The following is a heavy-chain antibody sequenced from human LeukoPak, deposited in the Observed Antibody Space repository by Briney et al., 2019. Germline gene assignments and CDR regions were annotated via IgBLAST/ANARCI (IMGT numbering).Heavy chain of an antibody. D-gene: IGHD3-22*01. CDR1: GYSISNSYY. CDR2: IYHTGGT. J-gene: IGHJ4*02. Sequence: SETLSLTCAVSGYSISNSYYWGWIRQPPGKGLEWIGSIYHTGGTYYNPSLKSRVTISIDTSKNQFSLNLSSVTAADTAVYCCARDAQTYYYDTSGYYFEYWGQGTLVTVSS. V-gene: IGHV4-38-2*02. CDR3: ARDAQTYYYDTSGYYFEY.